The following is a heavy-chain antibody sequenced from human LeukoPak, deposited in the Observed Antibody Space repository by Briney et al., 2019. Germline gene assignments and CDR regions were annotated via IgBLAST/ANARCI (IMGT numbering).Heavy chain of an antibody. CDR1: GFTFSDYS. V-gene: IGHV3-21*01. CDR3: ARLACTGGSCPIDY. D-gene: IGHD2-15*01. J-gene: IGHJ4*02. CDR2: ITSRGTYI. Sequence: PGGSLRLSCAASGFTFSDYSMNWVRQAPGKGLEWVSSITSRGTYIYYADSLKGRFTMSRDNAKNSLYLQVSSLRGEDTAVYYCARLACTGGSCPIDYWGQGTLVIVSS.